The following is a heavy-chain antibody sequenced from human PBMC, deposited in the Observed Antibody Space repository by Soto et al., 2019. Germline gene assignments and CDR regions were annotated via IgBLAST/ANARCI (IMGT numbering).Heavy chain of an antibody. Sequence: SETLYLTCTVSGGSISSGGYYWSWIRQHPGKGLEWIGYIYYSGSTYYNPSLKSRVTISVDTSKNQFSLKLSSVTAADTAVYYCARSPHIQLWCYPSDYWGQGTLVTVSS. D-gene: IGHD5-18*01. CDR2: IYYSGST. CDR1: GGSISSGGYY. J-gene: IGHJ4*02. CDR3: ARSPHIQLWCYPSDY. V-gene: IGHV4-31*03.